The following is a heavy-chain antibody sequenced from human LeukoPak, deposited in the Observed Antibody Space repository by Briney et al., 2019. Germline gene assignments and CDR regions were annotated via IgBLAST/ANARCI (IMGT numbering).Heavy chain of an antibody. D-gene: IGHD3-10*02. CDR3: AERGITMIGGV. V-gene: IGHV3-48*03. J-gene: IGHJ6*04. CDR2: ISSSGSTI. CDR1: GFTISSNE. Sequence: GVTLSLNCAAYGFTISSNERNWVRPAPGKGLEWVSYISSSGSTIYYADSLKGRFTISRDNAKNSLYLQMNSLRAEDTAVYYCAERGITMIGGVWGKGTTVTISS.